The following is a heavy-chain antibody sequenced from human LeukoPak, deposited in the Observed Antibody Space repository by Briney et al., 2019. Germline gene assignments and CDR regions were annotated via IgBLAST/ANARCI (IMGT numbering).Heavy chain of an antibody. CDR1: GYTFTSYD. CDR2: MNPNSGNT. Sequence: ASVKVSCKASGYTFTSYDIHWVRQATGQGLEWMGWMNPNSGNTDYAQKFQGRVTMPRNTSLRTAYMEPSSLSSEGTAVYYCARGGGGGSYYVGSGGGVANWFDPWGQGTLVTVSS. V-gene: IGHV1-8*01. CDR3: ARGGGGGSYYVGSGGGVANWFDP. D-gene: IGHD1-26*01. J-gene: IGHJ5*02.